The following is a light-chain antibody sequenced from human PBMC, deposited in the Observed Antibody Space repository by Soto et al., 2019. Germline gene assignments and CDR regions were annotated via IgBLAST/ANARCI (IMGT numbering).Light chain of an antibody. CDR2: RAS. J-gene: IGKJ2*01. Sequence: ILMTQSPATLSVSPGDTAILSCRASQSVGSNLAWYQQRPGQSPRRLIYRASIRAPGVPARFSGSGSGTEFTLTVTSLQSEDFAVYYCQNYDNWPPYTFGQGTKVDI. CDR3: QNYDNWPPYT. CDR1: QSVGSN. V-gene: IGKV3-15*01.